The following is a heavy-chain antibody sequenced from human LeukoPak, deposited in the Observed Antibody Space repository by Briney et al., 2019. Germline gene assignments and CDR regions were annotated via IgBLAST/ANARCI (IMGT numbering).Heavy chain of an antibody. CDR1: GFTFSSSW. V-gene: IGHV3-74*01. Sequence: GGSLRRSCAASGFTFSSSWIHWVRQAPGKGVVWVSRINKDGSVTDYAESVKGRFSISRDNAKNTLYLQMNSLRVEDTAIYYCVKVRGRARVGYFDYWGQGTLVTVSS. J-gene: IGHJ4*02. CDR3: VKVRGRARVGYFDY. D-gene: IGHD1-26*01. CDR2: INKDGSVT.